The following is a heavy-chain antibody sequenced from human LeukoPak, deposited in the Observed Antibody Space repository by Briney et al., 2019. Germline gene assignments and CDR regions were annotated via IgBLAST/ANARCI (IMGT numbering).Heavy chain of an antibody. CDR1: GGSISSSSYY. J-gene: IGHJ4*02. CDR2: IYYSGST. CDR3: ARVVDYGSGSYPD. Sequence: SETLSLTCTVSGGSISSSSYYWGWIRQPPGKGLEWIGSIYYSGSTYYNPSLKSRVTISVDTSKNQFSLKLSSVTAADTAVYYCARVVDYGSGSYPDWGQGTLVTVSS. V-gene: IGHV4-39*07. D-gene: IGHD3-10*01.